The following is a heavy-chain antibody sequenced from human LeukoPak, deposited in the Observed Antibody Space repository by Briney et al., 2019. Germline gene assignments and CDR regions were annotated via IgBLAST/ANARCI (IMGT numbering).Heavy chain of an antibody. CDR3: ARDRYAFDI. CDR2: IYHSGST. CDR1: GGSISSGGYS. D-gene: IGHD1-1*01. Sequence: SQTLSLTCAVSGGSISSGGYSWSWIRQPPGQGLEWIGYIYHSGSTYYNPSLKSRVTISVDRSKNQFSLKLSSVTAADTAVYYCARDRYAFDIWGQGTMVTVSS. V-gene: IGHV4-30-2*01. J-gene: IGHJ3*02.